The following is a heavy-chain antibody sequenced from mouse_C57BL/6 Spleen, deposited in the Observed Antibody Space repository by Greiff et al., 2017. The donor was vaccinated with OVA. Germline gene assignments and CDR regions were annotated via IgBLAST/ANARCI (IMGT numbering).Heavy chain of an antibody. CDR2: IYPGNSDT. V-gene: IGHV1-5*01. J-gene: IGHJ4*01. CDR3: TRTSDLPYAMDY. Sequence: VQLQQSGTVLARPGASVKMSCKTSGYTFTSYWMHWVKQRPGQGLEWIGAIYPGNSDTSYTQKFKGKAKLTAVTSASTAYMELSSLTNEDSAVYYCTRTSDLPYAMDYWGQGTSVTVSS. CDR1: GYTFTSYW. D-gene: IGHD5-5*01.